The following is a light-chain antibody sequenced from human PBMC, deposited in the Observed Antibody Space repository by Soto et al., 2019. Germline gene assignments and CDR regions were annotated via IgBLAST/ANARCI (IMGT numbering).Light chain of an antibody. J-gene: IGLJ1*01. CDR3: GSGDSSLSAYV. Sequence: QSVLTQPPSASGTPGQRVTISCSGSLSNIGGNTVHWYQQLPGTAPKLLIYDDNKRPSGIPDRFSGSKSGTSATLGITGFQAGDEADYYCGSGDSSLSAYVFGTGTKVTVL. CDR1: LSNIGGNT. V-gene: IGLV1-51*01. CDR2: DDN.